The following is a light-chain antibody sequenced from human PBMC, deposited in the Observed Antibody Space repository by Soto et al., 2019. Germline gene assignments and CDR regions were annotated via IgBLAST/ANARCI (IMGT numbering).Light chain of an antibody. CDR1: QSVSSSY. J-gene: IGKJ1*01. Sequence: TLWTQSPGTLPFSPGERATLSCRASQSVSSSYLAWYQQKPGEDPRLLIYGASSRATGIPDRFSGSGSGTDFTLTISRLEPDDFAVYYCQQYGSSPTWTFGQGTKVDI. CDR3: QQYGSSPTWT. V-gene: IGKV3-20*01. CDR2: GAS.